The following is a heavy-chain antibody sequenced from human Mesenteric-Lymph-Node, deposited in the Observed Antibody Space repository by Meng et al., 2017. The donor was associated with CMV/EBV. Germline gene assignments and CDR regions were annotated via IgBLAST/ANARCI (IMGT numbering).Heavy chain of an antibody. CDR2: IYSGGSST. V-gene: IGHV3-23*03. Sequence: GESLKISCAASGFNFGVYAMSWVRQAPGKGLEWVSLIYSGGSSTYYADSVKGRFTISRDNSNNTLFLQMNSLRGEDTAVYYCAKKITIFGVVPKGLPEDGMDVWGQGTTVTVSS. J-gene: IGHJ6*02. CDR1: GFNFGVYA. CDR3: AKKITIFGVVPKGLPEDGMDV. D-gene: IGHD3-3*01.